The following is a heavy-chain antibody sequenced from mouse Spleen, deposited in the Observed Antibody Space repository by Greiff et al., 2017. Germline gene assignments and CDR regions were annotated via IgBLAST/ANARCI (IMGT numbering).Heavy chain of an antibody. CDR1: GYTFTSYT. J-gene: IGHJ2*01. Sequence: VQLQQSGAELARPGASVKMSCKASGYTFTSYTMHWVKQRPGQGLEWIGYINPSSGYTKYNQKFKDKATLTADKSSSTAYMQLSSLTSEDSAVYYCARRIGNWDFFDYWGQGTTLTVSS. CDR2: INPSSGYT. CDR3: ARRIGNWDFFDY. D-gene: IGHD4-1*02. V-gene: IGHV1-4*01.